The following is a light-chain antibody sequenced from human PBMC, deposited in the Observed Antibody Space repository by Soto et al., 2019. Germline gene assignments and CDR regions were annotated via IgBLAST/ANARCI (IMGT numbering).Light chain of an antibody. J-gene: IGLJ2*01. CDR2: EGT. Sequence: QSALTQPASVSASPGQSITISCTGTSSNVGTYDLVSWYQHHPDKAPKLIIYEGTKRPSGISSRFSGSKSGNTASLTISGVQGEDEGGYYLCFFGRGAPLGFRGGTQLTL. V-gene: IGLV2-23*01. CDR1: SSNVGTYDL. CDR3: CFFGRGAPLG.